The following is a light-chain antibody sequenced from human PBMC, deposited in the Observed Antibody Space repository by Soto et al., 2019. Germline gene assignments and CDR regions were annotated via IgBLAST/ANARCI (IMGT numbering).Light chain of an antibody. V-gene: IGKV3-15*01. Sequence: EIVMTQSPATLSVSPGERATLSCRASQSVDSNLAWYQQKPGQAPRFLTYGASTRATAIPDRFSGSGSGTAFTLTISSLQSEDFAVYYCQQYDNWPLTFGGGTKV. CDR3: QQYDNWPLT. CDR2: GAS. J-gene: IGKJ4*01. CDR1: QSVDSN.